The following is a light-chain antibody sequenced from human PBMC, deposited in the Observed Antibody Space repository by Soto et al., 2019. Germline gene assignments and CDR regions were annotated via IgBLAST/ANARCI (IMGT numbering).Light chain of an antibody. CDR2: AAS. V-gene: IGKV1-8*01. Sequence: AIRMTQYRSSFSASXXDIVXITFPGSQGISSYLAWYQQKPGKAPKXXIYAASTLQSGVPSRFSGSGAGTDFTLTISCLQSEDFATYYRQQYYSYPRTFGQGTKVDIK. J-gene: IGKJ1*01. CDR3: QQYYSYPRT. CDR1: QGISSY.